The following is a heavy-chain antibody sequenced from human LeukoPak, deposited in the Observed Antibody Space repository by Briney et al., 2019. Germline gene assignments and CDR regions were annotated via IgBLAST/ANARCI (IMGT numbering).Heavy chain of an antibody. CDR1: GFTLSSYW. D-gene: IGHD6-19*01. J-gene: IGHJ4*02. V-gene: IGHV3-23*01. CDR3: AKYSQWLVHYFDY. CDR2: ISGSGGST. Sequence: GGSLRLSCAASGFTLSSYWMSWVRQAPGKGLEWVSAISGSGGSTYYADSVKGRFTISRDNSKNTLYLQMNSLRAEDTAVYYCAKYSQWLVHYFDYWGQGTLVTVSS.